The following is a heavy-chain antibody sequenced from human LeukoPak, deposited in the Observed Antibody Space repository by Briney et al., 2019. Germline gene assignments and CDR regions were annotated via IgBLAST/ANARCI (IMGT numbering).Heavy chain of an antibody. CDR2: IYTSGST. Sequence: KASETLSLTCTVSGGSISSGSYYWSWIRQPAGKGLEWIGRIYTSGSTNYNPSLKSRVTISVDTPKNQFSLKLSSVTAADTAVYYCARDKSIVGETGFDYWGQGTLVTVSS. J-gene: IGHJ4*02. CDR3: ARDKSIVGETGFDY. D-gene: IGHD1-26*01. V-gene: IGHV4-61*02. CDR1: GGSISSGSYY.